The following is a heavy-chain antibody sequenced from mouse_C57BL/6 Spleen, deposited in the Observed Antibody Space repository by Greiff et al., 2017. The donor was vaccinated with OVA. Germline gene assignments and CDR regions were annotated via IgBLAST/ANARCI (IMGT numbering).Heavy chain of an antibody. V-gene: IGHV1-5*01. CDR2: IYPGNSDT. J-gene: IGHJ2*01. Sequence: EVQLQQSGTVLARPGASVTMSCKTSGYTFTSYWMHWVKQRPGQGLEWIGAIYPGNSDTSYNQKFKGKAKLTAVTSASTAYMELSSLTNEDSAVYYCTRANDEGLYYFDYWGQGTTLTVSS. CDR3: TRANDEGLYYFDY. CDR1: GYTFTSYW. D-gene: IGHD3-3*01.